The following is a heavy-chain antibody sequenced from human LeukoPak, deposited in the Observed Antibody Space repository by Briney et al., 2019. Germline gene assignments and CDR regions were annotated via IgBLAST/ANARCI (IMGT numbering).Heavy chain of an antibody. CDR2: IYTSGST. CDR3: ARATSSYFYYMDV. CDR1: GGSISSGSYY. D-gene: IGHD5-12*01. Sequence: SETLSLTCTVSGGSISSGSYYCSWFRQPAEKGLEWIGRIYTSGSTYYNPSLKSRVTISADTSKNQFSLNVSSVTAADTAVYYCARATSSYFYYMDVWGKGTTVTISS. J-gene: IGHJ6*03. V-gene: IGHV4-61*02.